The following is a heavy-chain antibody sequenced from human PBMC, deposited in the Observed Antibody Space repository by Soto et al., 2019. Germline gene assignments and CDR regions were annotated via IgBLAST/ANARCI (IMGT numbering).Heavy chain of an antibody. CDR1: GGLFSSFA. CDR3: ARGGGPYVWFNEF. V-gene: IGHV1-69*01. Sequence: QEHLVQSGAEVKKPGSSVKVSCKDSGGLFSSFAISWVRQAPGQGLEWMGGIIPVFGTTNYAQKFQGRVTITAEESTNTAYVELSSLPSDDTAMYYCARGGGPYVWFNEFWGQGLQVTVSS. D-gene: IGHD3-16*01. CDR2: IIPVFGTT. J-gene: IGHJ4*02.